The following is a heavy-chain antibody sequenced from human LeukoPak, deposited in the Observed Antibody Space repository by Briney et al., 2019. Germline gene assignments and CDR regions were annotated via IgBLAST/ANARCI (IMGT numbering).Heavy chain of an antibody. J-gene: IGHJ4*02. Sequence: ASVKVSCKASGYTFTNYGISWVRPAPGQGLERMGWVSAYADDTNYVQKFQGRITMTTDTSTNTAYVELRSLKSDDTAVYYCARDCIGCHGFDYWGQGTLVTVSS. CDR1: GYTFTNYG. CDR2: VSAYADDT. D-gene: IGHD2-15*01. V-gene: IGHV1-18*01. CDR3: ARDCIGCHGFDY.